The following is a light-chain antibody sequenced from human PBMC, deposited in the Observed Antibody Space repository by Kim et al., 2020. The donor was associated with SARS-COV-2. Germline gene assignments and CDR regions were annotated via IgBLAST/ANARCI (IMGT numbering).Light chain of an antibody. CDR2: DDN. V-gene: IGLV6-57*03. CDR3: QSYDSSNQV. CDR1: IVIIATCY. J-gene: IGLJ2*01. Sequence: TITIPPTRSIVIIATCYVSWYQLRPGIAPPTLIYDDNQRPSGFPDRFSGSIDSSSNSASLTISVLKTEDEADYYCQSYDSSNQVFGGGTQLTVL.